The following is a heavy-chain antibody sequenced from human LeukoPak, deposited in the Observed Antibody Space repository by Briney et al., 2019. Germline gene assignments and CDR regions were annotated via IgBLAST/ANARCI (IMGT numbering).Heavy chain of an antibody. V-gene: IGHV1-69*05. CDR3: ASFNDYGDYGFDY. CDR2: IIPIFGTA. D-gene: IGHD4-17*01. CDR1: GYTFTSYD. J-gene: IGHJ4*02. Sequence: SVKVSCKASGYTFTSYDISWVRQAPGQGLEWMGRIIPIFGTANYAQKFQGRVTITTDESTSTAYMELSSLRSEDTAVYYCASFNDYGDYGFDYWGQGTLVTVSS.